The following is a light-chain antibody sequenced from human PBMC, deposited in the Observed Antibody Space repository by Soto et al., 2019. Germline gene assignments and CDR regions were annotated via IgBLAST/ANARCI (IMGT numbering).Light chain of an antibody. CDR1: QDIRND. CDR3: LLDYNYPRT. J-gene: IGKJ1*01. V-gene: IGKV1-6*01. Sequence: AIQMTQSPTSLSASVGDRVTITCRASQDIRNDLGWYQQKPGKAPQLLIYAASTIQSGVPSRFSGSGSGTDFDLTISSLQPEDFATYCCLLDYNYPRTFGQGTKVEIK. CDR2: AAS.